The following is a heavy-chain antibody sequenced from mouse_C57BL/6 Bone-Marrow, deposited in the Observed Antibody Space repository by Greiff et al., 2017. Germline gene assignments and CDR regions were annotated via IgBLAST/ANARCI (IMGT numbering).Heavy chain of an antibody. CDR3: ARWGYGSSPYAMDY. D-gene: IGHD1-1*01. CDR1: GYTFTDYY. Sequence: QVQLQQSGPELVKPGASVKISCKASGYTFTDYYINWVKQRPGQGLEWIGWIFPGSGSTYYNEKLKGKATFTADTSSNTAYMQLISLTTEASAIYYGARWGYGSSPYAMDYWGQGTSVTVSS. V-gene: IGHV1-75*01. CDR2: IFPGSGST. J-gene: IGHJ4*01.